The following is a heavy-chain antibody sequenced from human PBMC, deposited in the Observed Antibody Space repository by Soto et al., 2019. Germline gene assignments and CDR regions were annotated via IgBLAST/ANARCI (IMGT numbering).Heavy chain of an antibody. J-gene: IGHJ4*02. D-gene: IGHD3-9*01. V-gene: IGHV3-30*18. Sequence: PGGSLRLSCAASGFTFSSYGMHWVRQAPGKGLEWVAVISYDGSNKYYADSVKGRFTISRDNSKNTLYLQMNSLRAEDTAVYYCAKGDYILSGYYPPFDYWGQGTLVTVSS. CDR3: AKGDYILSGYYPPFDY. CDR1: GFTFSSYG. CDR2: ISYDGSNK.